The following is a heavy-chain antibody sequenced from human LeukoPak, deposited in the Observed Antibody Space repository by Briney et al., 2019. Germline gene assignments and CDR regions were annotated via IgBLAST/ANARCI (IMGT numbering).Heavy chain of an antibody. CDR1: GFTFSSYA. CDR3: VKGREPTYSSSWTD. D-gene: IGHD6-13*01. CDR2: ISSNGGST. Sequence: GGSLRPSCSASGFTFSSYAMHWVRQAPGKGLEYVSAISSNGGSTYYADSVKGRFTTSRDNSKNTLYLQMSSLRAEDTAVYYCVKGREPTYSSSWTDWGQGTLVTVSS. J-gene: IGHJ4*02. V-gene: IGHV3-64D*06.